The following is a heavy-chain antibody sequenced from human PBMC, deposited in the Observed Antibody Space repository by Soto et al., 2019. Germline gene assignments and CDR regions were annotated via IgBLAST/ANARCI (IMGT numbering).Heavy chain of an antibody. V-gene: IGHV3-23*01. CDR1: GFTFSSYA. J-gene: IGHJ6*03. Sequence: PGGSLRLSCAASGFTFSSYAMSWVRQAPGKGLEWVSAISGSGGSTYYADSVKGRFTISRDNSKNTLYLQMNSLRAEDTAVYYCAKEGSSTPYYYYYYLDVWGKGTSVTVSS. D-gene: IGHD3-10*01. CDR3: AKEGSSTPYYYYYYLDV. CDR2: ISGSGGST.